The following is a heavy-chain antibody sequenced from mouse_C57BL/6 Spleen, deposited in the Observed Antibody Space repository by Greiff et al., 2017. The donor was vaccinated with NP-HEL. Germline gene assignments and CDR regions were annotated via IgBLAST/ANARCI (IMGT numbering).Heavy chain of an antibody. CDR2: ISGGGGNT. V-gene: IGHV5-9*01. CDR3: ARHVPIYYGNYDAMDY. CDR1: GFTFSSYT. D-gene: IGHD2-1*01. Sequence: EVQLVESGGGLVKPGGSLKLSCAASGFTFSSYTMSWVRQTPEKRLEWVATISGGGGNTYYPDSVKGRFTISRDNAKNTLYLQMSSLRSEDTALYYCARHVPIYYGNYDAMDYWGQGTSVTVSS. J-gene: IGHJ4*01.